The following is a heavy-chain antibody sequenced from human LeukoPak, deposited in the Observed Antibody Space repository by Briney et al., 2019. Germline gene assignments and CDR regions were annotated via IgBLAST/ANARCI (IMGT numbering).Heavy chain of an antibody. V-gene: IGHV1-69*01. CDR2: IIPIFGTA. CDR3: ARDFPSRAYYYDSSGYSSFDY. Sequence: SVKVSCKASGGTFSSYAISWVRQAPGQGLEWMGGIIPIFGTANYAQKFPGRVTITADESTSTAYMELSSLRSEDTAVYYCARDFPSRAYYYDSSGYSSFDYWGQGTLVTVSS. J-gene: IGHJ4*02. D-gene: IGHD3-22*01. CDR1: GGTFSSYA.